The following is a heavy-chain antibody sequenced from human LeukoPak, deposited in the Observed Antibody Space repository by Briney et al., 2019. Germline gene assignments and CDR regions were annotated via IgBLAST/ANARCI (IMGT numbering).Heavy chain of an antibody. V-gene: IGHV3-23*01. J-gene: IGHJ3*02. Sequence: VGSLRLSCAASGVTFSSYAMSWGRQAPGKGLGWGSAIISRGGMTCYEDSVKGRFTISTEKSKNQQYLRMISRTAEDTAVYYFSKAPPSPHGYHDAFDIGGKETMVTVSS. D-gene: IGHD5-18*01. CDR2: IISRGGMT. CDR3: SKAPPSPHGYHDAFDI. CDR1: GVTFSSYA.